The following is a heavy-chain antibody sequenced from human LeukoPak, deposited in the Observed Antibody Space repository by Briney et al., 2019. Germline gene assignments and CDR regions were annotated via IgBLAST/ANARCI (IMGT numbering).Heavy chain of an antibody. Sequence: PGRSLRLSCAASGFTFGSYGMHWVRQAPGKGLEWVAVIWYDGSNKYYAGSVKGRFTISRDNSKNTLYLQMNSLRAEDTAVYYCARANYYDSSGYPGAFDIWGQGTMVTVSS. CDR2: IWYDGSNK. J-gene: IGHJ3*02. CDR1: GFTFGSYG. V-gene: IGHV3-33*01. D-gene: IGHD3-22*01. CDR3: ARANYYDSSGYPGAFDI.